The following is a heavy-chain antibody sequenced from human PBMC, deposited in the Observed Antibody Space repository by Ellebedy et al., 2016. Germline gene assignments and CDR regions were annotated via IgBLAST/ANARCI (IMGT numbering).Heavy chain of an antibody. Sequence: GGSLRLSXAASGFTFSNYGMHWVRQAPGQGLEWVAVILRDGSNKFYADSVKGRFTISRDNSKNTLYLQMNSLRTEDTAVYHRAKGFAGATDSWGQGTLVTVSS. CDR3: AKGFAGATDS. D-gene: IGHD1-26*01. CDR1: GFTFSNYG. CDR2: ILRDGSNK. J-gene: IGHJ4*02. V-gene: IGHV3-30*18.